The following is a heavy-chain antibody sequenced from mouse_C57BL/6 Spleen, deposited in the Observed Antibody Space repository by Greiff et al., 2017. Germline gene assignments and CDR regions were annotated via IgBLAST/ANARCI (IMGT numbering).Heavy chain of an antibody. CDR2: IYPGSGST. V-gene: IGHV1-55*01. J-gene: IGHJ2*01. Sequence: VQLQQPGAELVKPGASVKMSCKASGYTFTSYWITWVKQRPGQGLEWIGDIYPGSGSTNYNEKFKSKATLTVDTSSSTAYMQLSSLTSEDSAVYYCARTPFYDGYYDYWGQGTTLTVSS. CDR1: GYTFTSYW. CDR3: ARTPFYDGYYDY. D-gene: IGHD2-3*01.